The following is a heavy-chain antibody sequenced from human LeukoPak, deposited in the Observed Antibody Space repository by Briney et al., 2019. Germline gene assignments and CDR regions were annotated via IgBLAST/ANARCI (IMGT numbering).Heavy chain of an antibody. V-gene: IGHV4-39*01. CDR2: IYSSGST. CDR1: GGSISSSSYY. Sequence: PSETLSLTCTVSGGSISSSSYYWGWIRQPPGKGLEGIGSIYSSGSTYYNPSLKSRVTISVDTSKNQFSLKLSSVTAADTAVYYCARDRWLQPRQPFDPWGQGTLVTVSS. J-gene: IGHJ5*02. D-gene: IGHD5-24*01. CDR3: ARDRWLQPRQPFDP.